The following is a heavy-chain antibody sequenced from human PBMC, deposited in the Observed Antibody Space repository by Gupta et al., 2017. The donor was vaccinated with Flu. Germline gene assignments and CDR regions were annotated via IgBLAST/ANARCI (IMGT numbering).Heavy chain of an antibody. CDR2: ISIGCVTT. CDR1: GFTFSSCA. D-gene: IGHD5-18*01. CDR3: ANSQQVDTTFYGMAV. J-gene: IGHJ6*02. V-gene: IGHV3-23*01. Sequence: EVQLLESGGGLVQPGGSLRLSCAASGFTFSSCAMSWVRLAPGKGLEWVSTISIGCVTTYYADSVKGRFTISRDDSKNTLSLQVNNLRVEDTAVYYCANSQQVDTTFYGMAVWGQGTTVTVSS.